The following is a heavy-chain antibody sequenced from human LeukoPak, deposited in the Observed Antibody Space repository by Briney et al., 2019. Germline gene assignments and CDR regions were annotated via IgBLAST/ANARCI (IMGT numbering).Heavy chain of an antibody. J-gene: IGHJ4*02. Sequence: HPGGSPRLSCAASGFTFSSCAMSWVRQAPGQGLDWVSTISSAGGSTYYADSVKGRFTISRDNSMNTLSLQMNSLRAEDTAVYYCAKGMVGAAPFDCWGQGTLVTVSS. CDR2: ISSAGGST. CDR1: GFTFSSCA. D-gene: IGHD2-15*01. V-gene: IGHV3-23*01. CDR3: AKGMVGAAPFDC.